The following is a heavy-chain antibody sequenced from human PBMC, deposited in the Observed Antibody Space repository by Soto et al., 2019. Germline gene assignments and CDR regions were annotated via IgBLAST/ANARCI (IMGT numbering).Heavy chain of an antibody. CDR3: ARDRTHDLWSGYYHHYGMDV. J-gene: IGHJ6*02. CDR2: IYSGGST. Sequence: CLELASASCGVSVWSKEVGGSRQKTGKGLEWVSVIYSGGSTYYADSVKGRFTISRDNTKNTLYLQMNSLRAEDTAVYYCARDRTHDLWSGYYHHYGMDVWGQGTTVTVSS. D-gene: IGHD3-3*01. V-gene: IGHV3-53*01. CDR1: GVSVWSKE.